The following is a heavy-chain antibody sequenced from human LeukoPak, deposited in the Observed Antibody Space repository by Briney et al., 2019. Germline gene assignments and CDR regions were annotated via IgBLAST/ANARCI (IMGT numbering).Heavy chain of an antibody. CDR2: ITRSSAYI. Sequence: GGSLRLSCAASGFTFSSYSINWVRQAPGKGLECVSSITRSSAYIYYVDSVKGRFTISRDNDKNSLFLQMNRLRVDDTAVYYCVRVREAVGANYAFDIWGQGTMVTVSS. V-gene: IGHV3-21*01. CDR1: GFTFSSYS. D-gene: IGHD6-19*01. CDR3: VRVREAVGANYAFDI. J-gene: IGHJ3*02.